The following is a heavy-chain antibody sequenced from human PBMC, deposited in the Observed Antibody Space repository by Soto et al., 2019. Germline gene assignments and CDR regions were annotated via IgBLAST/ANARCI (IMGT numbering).Heavy chain of an antibody. CDR3: ARIIAVAGGRGYEDL. J-gene: IGHJ2*01. Sequence: ESGGGLVKPGGSLRLSCAASGFTFSDYYMSWIRQAPGKGLEWVSYINSSSSYTNYADSVKGRFTISRDNAPSSLYLQMRSLRDEDTGVYYCARIIAVAGGRGYEDLWRRGKLVPVSS. CDR2: INSSSSYT. CDR1: GFTFSDYY. V-gene: IGHV3-11*03. D-gene: IGHD6-13*01.